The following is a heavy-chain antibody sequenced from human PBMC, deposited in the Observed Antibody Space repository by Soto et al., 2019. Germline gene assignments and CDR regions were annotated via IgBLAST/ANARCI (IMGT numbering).Heavy chain of an antibody. Sequence: QLQLQESGPGLVKPSETLSLTCTVSGGSISSSSYYWGWIRQPPGKGLEWIGSIYYSGSTYYNPSLKSRVTISVDTSKNQFSLKLSSVTAADTAVYYCARTPIPGTTWCDYWGQGTLVTVSS. CDR1: GGSISSSSYY. D-gene: IGHD1-20*01. CDR2: IYYSGST. J-gene: IGHJ4*02. V-gene: IGHV4-39*01. CDR3: ARTPIPGTTWCDY.